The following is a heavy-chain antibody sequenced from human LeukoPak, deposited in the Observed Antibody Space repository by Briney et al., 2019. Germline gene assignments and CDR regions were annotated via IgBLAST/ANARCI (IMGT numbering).Heavy chain of an antibody. D-gene: IGHD3-22*01. J-gene: IGHJ3*02. V-gene: IGHV1-2*02. Sequence: SVKVSCKASGYTFTGYYMHWVRQAPGQGLEWMGWINPNSGGTNYAQKFQGRVTMTRDTSISTAYMELSRLRSDDTAVYYCARVLAPTYYDSSGYYYAAFDIWGQGTMVTVSS. CDR1: GYTFTGYY. CDR2: INPNSGGT. CDR3: ARVLAPTYYDSSGYYYAAFDI.